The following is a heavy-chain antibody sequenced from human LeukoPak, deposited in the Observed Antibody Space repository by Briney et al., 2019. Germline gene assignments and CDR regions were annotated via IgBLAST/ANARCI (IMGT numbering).Heavy chain of an antibody. CDR3: ALDELLSGGYYYYMDV. CDR2: MNPNSGNT. J-gene: IGHJ6*03. Sequence: ASVTVSCTASGYAFTSYDINWVRQAPGQGLEWMGWMNPNSGNTGYAQKFQGRVTMTRHTSISTAYMELSSLRSEDAAVYYCALDELLSGGYYYYMDVWGKGATVTVSS. D-gene: IGHD2-2*01. V-gene: IGHV1-8*01. CDR1: GYAFTSYD.